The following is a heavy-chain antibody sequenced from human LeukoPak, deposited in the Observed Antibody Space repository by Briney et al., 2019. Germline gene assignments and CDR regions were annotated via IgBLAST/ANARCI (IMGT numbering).Heavy chain of an antibody. CDR1: GFTFTSYA. D-gene: IGHD4-17*01. V-gene: IGHV3-23*01. CDR3: ASTMTTVHYYGMDG. J-gene: IGHJ6*02. CDR2: ISGSGAST. Sequence: GGSLRLSCAASGFTFTSYAMSWVRQAPGKGLGWVSAISGSGASTSYADSVKGRFTISRDTSKNTLYLQMNGLRAEDTAVYYCASTMTTVHYYGMDGWGRGTTVTVSS.